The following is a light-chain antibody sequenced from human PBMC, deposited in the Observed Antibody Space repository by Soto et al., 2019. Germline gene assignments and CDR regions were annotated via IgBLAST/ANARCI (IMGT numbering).Light chain of an antibody. CDR1: GRDIGAYNY. V-gene: IGLV2-14*01. CDR2: GVK. Sequence: QAALTHPASVFGSPGQSITISCTGSGRDIGAYNYVSWYQQHPGKAPKLIIYGVKNRPSGVSNRFSASKSAFTASLTISGLQAEDEADYYCSSYTTSYYYVFGPGTKVTVL. CDR3: SSYTTSYYYV. J-gene: IGLJ1*01.